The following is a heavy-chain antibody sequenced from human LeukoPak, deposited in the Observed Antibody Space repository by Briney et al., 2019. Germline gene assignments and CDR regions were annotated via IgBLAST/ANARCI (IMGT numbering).Heavy chain of an antibody. CDR3: AVHLPGDYLDR. CDR1: GYAFNICD. CDR2: MNPDSGNT. Sequence: GASVKVSCKASGYAFNICDISWVRQATGQGLEWMGWMNPDSGNTGFAQKFQGRVTMTRNTSITTAYMELSSLRFEDTAVYYCAVHLPGDYLDRWGQGTLVTVSS. J-gene: IGHJ4*02. V-gene: IGHV1-8*01.